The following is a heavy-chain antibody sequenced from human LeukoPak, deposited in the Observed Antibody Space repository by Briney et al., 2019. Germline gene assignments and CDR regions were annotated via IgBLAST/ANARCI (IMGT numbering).Heavy chain of an antibody. V-gene: IGHV3-30*04. J-gene: IGHJ4*02. CDR1: GFTFSSYA. D-gene: IGHD2-15*01. CDR3: ARDPYCSGGSCTAGFDY. CDR2: ISYDGSNK. Sequence: PGRSLRLSCAASGFTFSSYAMHWVRQAPGKGLKWVAVISYDGSNKYYADSVKGRFTISRDNSKNTLYLQMNSLRAEDTAVYYCARDPYCSGGSCTAGFDYWGQGTLVTVSS.